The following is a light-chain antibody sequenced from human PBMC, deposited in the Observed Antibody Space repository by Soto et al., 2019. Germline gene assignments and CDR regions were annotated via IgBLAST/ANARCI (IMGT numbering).Light chain of an antibody. CDR2: EVS. J-gene: IGLJ1*01. CDR1: SSDVGSYNL. V-gene: IGLV2-23*02. Sequence: QSVLTQPASVSGSPGQSITISCTGTSSDVGSYNLVSWYQQHPGKAPKLMIYEVSKRPSGVSNRFSGSKSGNTASLTISGLQADDEADYYCCTYAGSFHVFGTGTKVPVL. CDR3: CTYAGSFHV.